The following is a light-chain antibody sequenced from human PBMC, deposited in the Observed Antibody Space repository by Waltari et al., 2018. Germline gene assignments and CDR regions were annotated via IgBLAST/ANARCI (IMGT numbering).Light chain of an antibody. CDR1: DSDVGASDF. Sequence: QSALTQPASVSGSPGQSITISCSGTDSDVGASDFVSWYQQPPRKAPHLIIYEVSNRPSGIFNRFSASKSCNTASLTISGLQAEDEADYYCSSYTTSSAPGVFGTGTRVTVL. J-gene: IGLJ1*01. V-gene: IGLV2-14*01. CDR3: SSYTTSSAPGV. CDR2: EVS.